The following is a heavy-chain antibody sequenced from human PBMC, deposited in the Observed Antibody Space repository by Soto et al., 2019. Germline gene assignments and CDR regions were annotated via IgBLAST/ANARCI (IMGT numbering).Heavy chain of an antibody. Sequence: RASVKVSCKASGYSVARYFMHWVRQAPGQGLEWLGVIIPPFDTANYAQKFQGRVTITADESTSTAYMELSSLRSEDTALYYCARAPLGYCSGGSCYYDMDVWGQGTTVTVSS. CDR2: IIPPFDTA. CDR1: GYSVARYF. CDR3: ARAPLGYCSGGSCYYDMDV. V-gene: IGHV1-69*13. D-gene: IGHD2-15*01. J-gene: IGHJ6*02.